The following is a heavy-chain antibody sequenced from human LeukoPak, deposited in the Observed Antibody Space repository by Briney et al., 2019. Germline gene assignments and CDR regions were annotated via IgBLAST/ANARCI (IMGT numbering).Heavy chain of an antibody. J-gene: IGHJ4*02. Sequence: SETLSLTCTVSGGSISSYDWSWIRQPAGKGLEWIGRIYTSGSTNCNPSLKSRVTMSADTSKNQLFLKLSSVTAADTAVYYCARDPYGVEGKNYFDYWGQGTLVTVSS. CDR3: ARDPYGVEGKNYFDY. D-gene: IGHD4-17*01. CDR2: IYTSGST. CDR1: GGSISSYD. V-gene: IGHV4-4*07.